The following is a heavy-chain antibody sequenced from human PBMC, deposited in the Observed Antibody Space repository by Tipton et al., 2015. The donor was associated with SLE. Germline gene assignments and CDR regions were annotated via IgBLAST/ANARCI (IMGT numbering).Heavy chain of an antibody. CDR1: GGSISSGSYY. D-gene: IGHD1-7*01. J-gene: IGHJ4*02. Sequence: TLSLTCTVSGGSISSGSYYWSWIRQPAGKGLEWIGRIYTSGSTNYNPSLKSRVTISVDTSKNRFSLKLSSVTAADTAVYYCARDLTSGITTYWGQGTLVTVSS. CDR3: ARDLTSGITTY. CDR2: IYTSGST. V-gene: IGHV4-61*02.